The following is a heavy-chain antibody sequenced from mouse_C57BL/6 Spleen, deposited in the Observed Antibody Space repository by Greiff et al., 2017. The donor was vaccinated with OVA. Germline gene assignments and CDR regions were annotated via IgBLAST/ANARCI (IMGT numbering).Heavy chain of an antibody. D-gene: IGHD1-1*02. CDR3: ARDDYGEYSKGFYAMDY. CDR1: GYTFTEYT. J-gene: IGHJ4*01. V-gene: IGHV1-62-2*01. CDR2: FSPGSGSI. Sequence: QVQLQQSGAELVKPGASVKLSCKASGYTFTEYTIHWVKQRPGQGLEWIGWFSPGSGSIKYNEKFKDKATLTADKSSSTVYMELSRLTSADSAVYVCARDDYGEYSKGFYAMDYWGQGTSLTVSS.